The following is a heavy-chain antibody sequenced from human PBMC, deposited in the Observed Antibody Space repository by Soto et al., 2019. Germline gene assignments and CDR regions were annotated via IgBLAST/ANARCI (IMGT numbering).Heavy chain of an antibody. CDR2: ISHSGST. J-gene: IGHJ5*02. Sequence: TLSLTCSVSGGSITRGASSWSWVRQPPGKGLEWIAYISHSGSTYYNPSLKGRVTISVDRSKNQFSLKLTSVTAADTAVYYCVRESAPSGPNYFDTWGPGTLVTAPQ. CDR3: VRESAPSGPNYFDT. V-gene: IGHV4-30-2*01. CDR1: GGSITRGASS. D-gene: IGHD6-13*01.